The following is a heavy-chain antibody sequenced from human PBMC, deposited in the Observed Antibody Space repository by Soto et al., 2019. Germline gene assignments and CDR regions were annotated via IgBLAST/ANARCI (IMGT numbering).Heavy chain of an antibody. CDR2: FDPEDGET. J-gene: IGHJ6*02. CDR3: ATDHTGFGELLFHYGMDV. Sequence: SVKVSCKVSGYTLTGLSMHWVRQAPVKGLEWMGGFDPEDGETIYAQKFQGRVTMTEDTSTDTAYMELSSLRSEDTAVYYCATDHTGFGELLFHYGMDVWGQGTTVTVSS. D-gene: IGHD3-10*01. V-gene: IGHV1-24*01. CDR1: GYTLTGLS.